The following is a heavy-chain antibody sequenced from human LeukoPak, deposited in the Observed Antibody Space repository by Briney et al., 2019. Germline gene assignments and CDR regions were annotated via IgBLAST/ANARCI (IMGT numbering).Heavy chain of an antibody. CDR1: GYTLIELS. D-gene: IGHD1-26*01. CDR2: FDPKAGEK. Sequence: AASVKVSCKVSGYTLIELSMHWVRQAPGKGLEWMGGFDPKAGEKVYAQKFQGRVTMTRDTSTSTVYMELSSLRSEDTAVYYCARDHDMENSGSYYHEYYFDYWGQGTLVTVSS. V-gene: IGHV1-24*01. CDR3: ARDHDMENSGSYYHEYYFDY. J-gene: IGHJ4*02.